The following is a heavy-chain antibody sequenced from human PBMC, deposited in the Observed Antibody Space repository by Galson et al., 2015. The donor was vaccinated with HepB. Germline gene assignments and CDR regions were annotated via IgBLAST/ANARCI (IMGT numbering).Heavy chain of an antibody. CDR2: ISYDGSNK. CDR3: AKDGRRELRHWYFDL. V-gene: IGHV3-30*18. J-gene: IGHJ2*01. CDR1: GFTFSSYG. D-gene: IGHD1-26*01. Sequence: SLRLSCAASGFTFSSYGMHWVRQAPGKGLEWVAVISYDGSNKYYADSVKGRFTISRDNSKNTLYLQMNSLRAEDTAVYYCAKDGRRELRHWYFDLWGRGTLVTVSS.